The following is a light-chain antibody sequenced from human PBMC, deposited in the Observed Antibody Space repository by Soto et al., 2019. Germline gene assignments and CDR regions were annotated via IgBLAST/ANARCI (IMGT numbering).Light chain of an antibody. CDR2: DAS. Sequence: EIVLTQSPGTVSLSPCDRATLSCRTSQSVSSSYLAWYQQKPGQAPRLLIYDASSRATGIPDRFSGGGSGTDFTLTISRLEPEDFAVYYCQHYGSSPGVTFGPGTKVDIK. CDR1: QSVSSSY. CDR3: QHYGSSPGVT. J-gene: IGKJ3*01. V-gene: IGKV3-20*01.